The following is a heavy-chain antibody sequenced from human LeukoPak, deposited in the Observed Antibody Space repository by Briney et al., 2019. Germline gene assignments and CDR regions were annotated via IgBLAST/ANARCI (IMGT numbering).Heavy chain of an antibody. J-gene: IGHJ4*02. V-gene: IGHV3-74*01. CDR3: ARGPMGYHYFDY. Sequence: GGSLRLSCAASGFTFSNYWLPWVRQAPGKGLVWVSRINSDGSTTNYADSVKGRFTISRDNAKNALFLQMNSLRAEDTAVYFCARGPMGYHYFDYWGQGTLVTVSS. CDR2: INSDGSTT. CDR1: GFTFSNYW. D-gene: IGHD3-16*02.